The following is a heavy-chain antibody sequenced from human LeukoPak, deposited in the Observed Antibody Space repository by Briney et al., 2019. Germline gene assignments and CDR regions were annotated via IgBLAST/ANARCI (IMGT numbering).Heavy chain of an antibody. CDR2: ISGNTSPT. CDR3: AKALGAGYSWGSLGY. Sequence: GGSLRLSCPASGFTFSSYGMSWVRQALGKGLEWVSSISGNTSPTYYADSVKGRFTVSRDNSKNTLYLQMNSLRAEDTAVYYCAKALGAGYSWGSLGYWGQGTLVTVSS. J-gene: IGHJ4*02. CDR1: GFTFSSYG. D-gene: IGHD2-21*01. V-gene: IGHV3-23*01.